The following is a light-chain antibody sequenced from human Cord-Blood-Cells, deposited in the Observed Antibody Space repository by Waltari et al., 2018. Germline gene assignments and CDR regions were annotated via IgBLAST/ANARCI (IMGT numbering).Light chain of an antibody. CDR3: QQYNSYSWT. CDR1: QSISSW. J-gene: IGKJ1*01. V-gene: IGKV1-5*03. CDR2: KAS. Sequence: DIQMTQSPSTLSSSVGDRVTITCRASQSISSWLAWYQQKPGKAPKLLIYKASSLERGVPSRFSGSGSGTEFTLTISSLQPDDFATYYCQQYNSYSWTFGQGPKVDIK.